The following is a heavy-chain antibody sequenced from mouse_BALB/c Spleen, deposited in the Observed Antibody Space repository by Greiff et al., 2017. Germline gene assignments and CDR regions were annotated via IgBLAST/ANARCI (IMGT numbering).Heavy chain of an antibody. CDR3: ARVYGSRSNYFDY. V-gene: IGHV5-15*02. CDR1: GFTFSDYG. CDR2: ISNLAYSI. D-gene: IGHD1-1*01. Sequence: EVKVVESGGGLVQPGGSRKLSCAASGFTFSDYGMAWVRQAPGKGPEWVAFISNLAYSIYYADTVTGRFTISRENAKNTLYLEMSSLRSEDTAMYYCARVYGSRSNYFDYWGQGTTLTVSS. J-gene: IGHJ2*01.